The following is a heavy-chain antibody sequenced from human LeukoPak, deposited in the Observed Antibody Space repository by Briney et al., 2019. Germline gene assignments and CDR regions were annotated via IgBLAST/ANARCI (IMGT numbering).Heavy chain of an antibody. CDR1: GYTFTGYY. D-gene: IGHD3-16*02. V-gene: IGHV1-2*02. Sequence: ASVKVSCKASGYTFTGYYMHWVRQAPGQGLEWMGWMNPNSGGTNYAQKFQGRVTMTRDTSSNTAYMELSRLRSYDTAGDYCARGGDRDDYVWGSYRPSFDYWGQGTLVTVSS. CDR2: MNPNSGGT. CDR3: ARGGDRDDYVWGSYRPSFDY. J-gene: IGHJ4*02.